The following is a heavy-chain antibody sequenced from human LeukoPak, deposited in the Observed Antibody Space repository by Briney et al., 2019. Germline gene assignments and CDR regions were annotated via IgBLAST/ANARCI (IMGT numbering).Heavy chain of an antibody. CDR1: GFTFSDYS. CDR3: ARSVAASRDY. V-gene: IGHV3-21*04. J-gene: IGHJ4*02. Sequence: SGGSLRLSCAASGFTFSDYSMNWVRQAPGMGLEWVSSISRNSRHVYYGGSVWGRFTISRDNAKNSLYLQMNSLRAEDTALYYCARSVAASRDYWGQGTLVTVSS. D-gene: IGHD2-15*01. CDR2: ISRNSRHV.